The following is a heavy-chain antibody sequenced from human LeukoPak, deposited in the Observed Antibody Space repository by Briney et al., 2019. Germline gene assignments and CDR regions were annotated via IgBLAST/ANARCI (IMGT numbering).Heavy chain of an antibody. CDR2: IYTSGST. J-gene: IGHJ6*02. D-gene: IGHD1-14*01. CDR3: ARQPPQYYGMDV. V-gene: IGHV4-4*07. CDR1: GGSFSNYY. Sequence: SETLSLTRTVSGGSFSNYYWSWIRQPAGKGLEWIGRIYTSGSTNYNPSVKSRVTMSVDTSNNQFSLKLTSVTAADTAVYYCARQPPQYYGMDVWGQGTTVTVSS.